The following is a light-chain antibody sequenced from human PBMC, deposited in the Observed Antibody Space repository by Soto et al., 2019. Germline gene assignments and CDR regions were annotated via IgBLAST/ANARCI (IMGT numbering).Light chain of an antibody. CDR3: QQRNGPWT. V-gene: IGKV3-11*01. Sequence: EIVLTQSPATLSLSPGERATLSCRASQSVSSYLAWYQQKPGQAPRLLIYDASNRATGIPARFSGSGSGTDFTLTISSLEPEDFAVYYCQQRNGPWTFGQATKVEIK. J-gene: IGKJ1*01. CDR1: QSVSSY. CDR2: DAS.